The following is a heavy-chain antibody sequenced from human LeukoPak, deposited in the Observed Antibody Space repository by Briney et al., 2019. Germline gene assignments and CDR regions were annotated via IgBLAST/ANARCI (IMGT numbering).Heavy chain of an antibody. D-gene: IGHD6-6*01. Sequence: SETLSLTCAVSGGSISSSNWWSWVRQPPGKGLEWIGEIYHSGSTNYNPSLKSRVTISVDKSKNQFSLKLSSVTAADTAVYYCARGTKGSSSSDDNAFDIWGQGTMVTVSS. J-gene: IGHJ3*02. CDR1: GGSISSSNW. V-gene: IGHV4-4*02. CDR3: ARGTKGSSSSDDNAFDI. CDR2: IYHSGST.